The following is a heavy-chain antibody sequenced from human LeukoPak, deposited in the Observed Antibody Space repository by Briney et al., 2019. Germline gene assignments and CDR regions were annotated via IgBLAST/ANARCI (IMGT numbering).Heavy chain of an antibody. CDR2: ISGSGGST. D-gene: IGHD3-22*01. Sequence: GGSLSLSCAASVFTFSSYAMSWVRQAPGEGREWVSPISGSGGSTYYAESVKGRFTISRDNSKNTLYLQMNSMRAEDTAVYYCAKEDGTMIVVVTAYFYYWGQGTLVTVSS. J-gene: IGHJ4*02. V-gene: IGHV3-23*01. CDR1: VFTFSSYA. CDR3: AKEDGTMIVVVTAYFYY.